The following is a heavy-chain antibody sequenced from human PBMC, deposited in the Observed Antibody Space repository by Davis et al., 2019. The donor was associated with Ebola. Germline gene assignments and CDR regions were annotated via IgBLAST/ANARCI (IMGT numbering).Heavy chain of an antibody. J-gene: IGHJ6*02. D-gene: IGHD5-12*01. Sequence: GESLKISCAASGFTFSSYGMHWVRQAPGKGLEWVANIKQDGSEKYYVDSVEGRFTISRDNAKNSVFLQMNSLRGEDTALYYCASGDGRGSSYDMDVWGQGTTVTVSS. CDR3: ASGDGRGSSYDMDV. CDR1: GFTFSSYG. CDR2: IKQDGSEK. V-gene: IGHV3-7*03.